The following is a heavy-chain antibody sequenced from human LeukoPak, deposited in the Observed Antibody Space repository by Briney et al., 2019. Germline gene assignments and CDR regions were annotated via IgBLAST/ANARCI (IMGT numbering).Heavy chain of an antibody. J-gene: IGHJ4*02. CDR2: IYHSGST. CDR3: ARDQDNCSGGSCYLY. CDR1: GGSISSYY. V-gene: IGHV4-59*12. D-gene: IGHD2-15*01. Sequence: SETLSLTCTVSGGSISSYYWSWIRQPPGKGLEWIGSIYHSGSTYYNPSLKSRVTISVDTSKNQFSLKLSSVTAADTAVYYCARDQDNCSGGSCYLYWGQGTLVTVSS.